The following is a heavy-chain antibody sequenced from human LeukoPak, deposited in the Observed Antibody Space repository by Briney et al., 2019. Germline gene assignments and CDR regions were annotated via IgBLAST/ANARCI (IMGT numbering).Heavy chain of an antibody. D-gene: IGHD3-3*01. CDR2: IYHSGST. J-gene: IGHJ5*02. CDR1: GGSISSGGYS. V-gene: IGHV4-30-2*01. Sequence: SQTLSLTCAVSGGSISSGGYSWSWIRQPPGKGLEWIGYIYHSGSTYYNPSLKGRVTISVDRSKNQFSLKLSSVTAADTAVYYCARGSITTRRWAWFDPWGQGTLVTVSS. CDR3: ARGSITTRRWAWFDP.